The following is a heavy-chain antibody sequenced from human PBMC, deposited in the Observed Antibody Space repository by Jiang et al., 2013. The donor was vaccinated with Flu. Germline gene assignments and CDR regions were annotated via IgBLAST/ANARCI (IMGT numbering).Heavy chain of an antibody. J-gene: IGHJ3*01. Sequence: GSGLVKPSQTLSLTCSVSGDSINTGEYYWSWVRQPPGQGLEWIGYVYYRGTTFPSPFLKSRLKMSIDTSKNQFSLNLTSVTAADTAVYFCARVRFGCVGTFCMWTSDVWGPRDNGLRL. V-gene: IGHV4-30-4*01. CDR3: ARVRFGCVGTFCMWTSDV. CDR1: GDSINTGEYY. D-gene: IGHD2-15*01. CDR2: VYYRGTT.